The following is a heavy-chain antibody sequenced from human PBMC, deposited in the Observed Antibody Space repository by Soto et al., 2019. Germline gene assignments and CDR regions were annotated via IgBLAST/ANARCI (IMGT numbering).Heavy chain of an antibody. J-gene: IGHJ6*03. CDR1: GASFGVYY. CDR3: ARARGSYRYSYYYYYMDV. V-gene: IGHV4-34*01. D-gene: IGHD3-16*02. CDR2: INHSGST. Sequence: SETLSLTCAVYGASFGVYYWSWIRQPPGKGLEWIGEINHSGSTNYNPSLKSRVTISVDTSKNQFSLKLSSVTAADTAVYYCARARGSYRYSYYYYYMDVWGKGTTVT.